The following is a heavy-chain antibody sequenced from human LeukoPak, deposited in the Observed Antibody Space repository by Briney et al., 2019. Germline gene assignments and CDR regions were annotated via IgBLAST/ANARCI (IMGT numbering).Heavy chain of an antibody. D-gene: IGHD3-16*02. CDR3: AREDYDYVWGSYRTHSHFDY. CDR1: GGSISSYY. CDR2: IYTSGSA. V-gene: IGHV4-4*07. Sequence: SETLSLTCTVFGGSISSYYWSWIRQPAGKGLEWIGRIYTSGSANYNPSLKSRVTMSVDTSKNQFSLKLSSVTAADTAVYYCAREDYDYVWGSYRTHSHFDYWGQGTLVTVSS. J-gene: IGHJ4*02.